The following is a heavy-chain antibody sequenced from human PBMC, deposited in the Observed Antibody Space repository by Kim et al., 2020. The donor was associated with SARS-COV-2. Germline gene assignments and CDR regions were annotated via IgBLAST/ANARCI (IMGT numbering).Heavy chain of an antibody. CDR1: GFTFSSYW. CDR2: IKQDGSEK. CDR3: ARGYSTDAFDI. Sequence: GGSLRLSCAGSGFTFSSYWMNWVRQAPGKGLEWVANIKQDGSEKYYVDSVKGRFTISRDNAKNSLYLQMNSLRAEDTAVYYCARGYSTDAFDIWGQGTM. V-gene: IGHV3-7*04. D-gene: IGHD6-13*01. J-gene: IGHJ3*02.